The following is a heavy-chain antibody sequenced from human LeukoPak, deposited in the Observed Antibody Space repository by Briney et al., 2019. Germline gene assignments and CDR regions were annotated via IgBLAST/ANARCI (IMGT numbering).Heavy chain of an antibody. Sequence: TSGTLSLTCAVSGGSISSSNWWSWVRQPPGKGLEWIGEINHSGSTNYNPSLKSRVTISVDTSKNQFSLKLSSVTAADTAVYYCAEGMTTVPKFDYWGQGTLVTVSS. J-gene: IGHJ4*02. CDR2: INHSGST. CDR3: AEGMTTVPKFDY. D-gene: IGHD4-17*01. V-gene: IGHV4-4*02. CDR1: GGSISSSNW.